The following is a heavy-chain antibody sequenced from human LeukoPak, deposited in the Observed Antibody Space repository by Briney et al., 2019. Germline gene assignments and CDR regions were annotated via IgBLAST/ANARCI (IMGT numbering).Heavy chain of an antibody. CDR1: GYTFTSYA. V-gene: IGHV1-3*01. Sequence: ASVKVSCKAPGYTFTSYAMHWVRQAPGQRLEWMGWINAGNGNTKYSQKFQGRVTITRDTSASTAYMELSSLRSEDTAVYYCAAVGWEYSSSPLPMDVWGQGTTVTVSS. CDR2: INAGNGNT. D-gene: IGHD6-6*01. J-gene: IGHJ6*02. CDR3: AAVGWEYSSSPLPMDV.